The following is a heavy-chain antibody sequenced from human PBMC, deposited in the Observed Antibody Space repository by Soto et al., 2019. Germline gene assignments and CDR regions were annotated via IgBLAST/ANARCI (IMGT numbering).Heavy chain of an antibody. V-gene: IGHV1-8*01. Sequence: ASVKVSCKASGYTFTSYDINWVRQATGQGLEWMGWMNPNSGNTAYAQKFLGRVTMTRNTSISTAYMELSSLRSEDTAVYCCARERTRGFDPWGQGTLVTVSS. CDR1: GYTFTSYD. J-gene: IGHJ5*02. CDR2: MNPNSGNT. CDR3: ARERTRGFDP.